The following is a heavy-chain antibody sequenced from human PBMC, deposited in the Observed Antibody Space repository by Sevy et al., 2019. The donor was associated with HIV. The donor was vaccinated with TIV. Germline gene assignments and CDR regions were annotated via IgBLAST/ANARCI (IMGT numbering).Heavy chain of an antibody. Sequence: SETLSLTCAISGDSVSSNSAAWNWIRQSPSRGLEWLGRTYYRSKWYNDYAVSVKSRITINPDTSKNQFSLQLNSVTPEDTAVYYCARDGTDIVVAPAATPHYYYYGMDVWGQGTTVTVSS. J-gene: IGHJ6*02. V-gene: IGHV6-1*01. CDR1: GDSVSSNSAA. CDR2: TYYRSKWYN. CDR3: ARDGTDIVVAPAATPHYYYYGMDV. D-gene: IGHD2-2*01.